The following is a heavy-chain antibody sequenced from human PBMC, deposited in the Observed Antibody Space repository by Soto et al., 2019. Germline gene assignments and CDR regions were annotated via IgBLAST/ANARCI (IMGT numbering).Heavy chain of an antibody. Sequence: GGSLRLSCAASGFTFSSYAMHWVRQPPGKGLEWVAVILYEGSNKYYAESVKGRFTISRDNSKNTLYLQINSLRAENTAVYYCEGDKGAARDSGMDVWGQGTTVTVSS. CDR1: GFTFSSYA. J-gene: IGHJ6*02. D-gene: IGHD6-6*01. V-gene: IGHV3-30-3*01. CDR3: EGDKGAARDSGMDV. CDR2: ILYEGSNK.